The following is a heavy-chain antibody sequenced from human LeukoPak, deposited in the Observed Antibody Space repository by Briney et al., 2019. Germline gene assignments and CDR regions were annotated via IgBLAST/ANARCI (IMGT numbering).Heavy chain of an antibody. V-gene: IGHV1-69*13. J-gene: IGHJ4*02. Sequence: GASVKVSCKASGGTFSSYAISWVRQAPGQGLEWMGGIIPIFGTANYAQKFQGRVTITADEPTSTAYMELSSLRSEDTAVYYCAREGPKGRDYWGQGTLVTVSS. CDR2: IIPIFGTA. CDR1: GGTFSSYA. CDR3: AREGPKGRDY.